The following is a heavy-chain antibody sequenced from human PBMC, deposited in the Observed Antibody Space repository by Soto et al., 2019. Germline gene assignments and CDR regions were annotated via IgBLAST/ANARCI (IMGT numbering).Heavy chain of an antibody. CDR2: ISPYDDNT. CDR1: GYSFNSYG. Sequence: QVQLVQSGSEVKKPGASVKVSCKASGYSFNSYGISWVRQAPGQGLEWLGWISPYDDNTKYAQSLQGRVTMTTDTSTRTAYMELRGLRSDDTAVYYCAGGGYYDSSGSRNYHYYGMDAWGQGTTVTVS. D-gene: IGHD3-22*01. CDR3: AGGGYYDSSGSRNYHYYGMDA. J-gene: IGHJ6*02. V-gene: IGHV1-18*01.